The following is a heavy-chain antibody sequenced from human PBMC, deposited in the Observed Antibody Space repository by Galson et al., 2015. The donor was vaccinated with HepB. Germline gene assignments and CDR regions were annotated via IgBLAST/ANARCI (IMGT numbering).Heavy chain of an antibody. CDR1: EFTLSSTH. CDR3: ARHEFYIAGEINRFDA. V-gene: IGHV4-38-2*01. CDR2: IYKDGAT. Sequence: LRLSCAASEFTLSSTHLTWFRQSPGKGLEWIASIYKDGATYYNPTLRRRVTIYVDAARNQFSLELTSVAAADMATYYCARHEFYIAGEINRFDAWGQGMLVTVSS. J-gene: IGHJ5*02. D-gene: IGHD2-21*01.